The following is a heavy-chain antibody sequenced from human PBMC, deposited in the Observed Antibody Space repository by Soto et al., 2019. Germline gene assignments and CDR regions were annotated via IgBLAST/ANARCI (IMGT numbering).Heavy chain of an antibody. J-gene: IGHJ4*02. CDR3: ARERYSSGWDYFDY. D-gene: IGHD6-19*01. CDR2: INAGNGNT. V-gene: IGHV1-3*01. Sequence: EASVKVSCKASGYTFTSYAMHWVRQAPGQRLEWMGWINAGNGNTKYSQKFQGRVTITRDTSASTAYMELSSLRSEDTAVYYCARERYSSGWDYFDYWGQGTLVTVSS. CDR1: GYTFTSYA.